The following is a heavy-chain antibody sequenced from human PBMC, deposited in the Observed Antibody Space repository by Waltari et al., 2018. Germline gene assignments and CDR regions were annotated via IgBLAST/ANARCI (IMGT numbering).Heavy chain of an antibody. CDR2: LHGSGKS. CDR1: GDSISSSYW. V-gene: IGHV4-4*02. Sequence: QVQLRESGPGLVKPSGTLAVTCAASGDSISSSYWWSWVREPPGRGLEWIGQLHGSGKSNYNPSLESRVTVSIDTSNNHFSLRVTSATAADTAVYYCARDRGRGLYLDSWGQGTLVTVSP. J-gene: IGHJ4*02. D-gene: IGHD2-15*01. CDR3: ARDRGRGLYLDS.